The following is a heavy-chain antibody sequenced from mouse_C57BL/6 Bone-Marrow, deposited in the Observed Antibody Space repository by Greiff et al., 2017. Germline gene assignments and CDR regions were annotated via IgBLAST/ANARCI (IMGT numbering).Heavy chain of an antibody. Sequence: VQLQQSGAELVRPGSSVKLSCKASGYTFTSYWMHWVKQRPIQGLEWIGNIDPSDSETHYNQKFKDKATLTVDKSSSTAYMQLSSLTSEDSAVYYCARWGIYYGNQDRCFDVWGTGTTGTVSS. CDR1: GYTFTSYW. J-gene: IGHJ1*03. CDR3: ARWGIYYGNQDRCFDV. V-gene: IGHV1-52*01. D-gene: IGHD2-1*01. CDR2: IDPSDSET.